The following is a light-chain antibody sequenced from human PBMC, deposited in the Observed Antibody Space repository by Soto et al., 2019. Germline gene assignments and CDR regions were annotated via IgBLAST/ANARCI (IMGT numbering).Light chain of an antibody. CDR3: QQYGSSPNT. J-gene: IGKJ2*01. CDR1: QSVRSSY. CDR2: GAS. V-gene: IGKV3-20*01. Sequence: EIVLTQSPGTLSLSPGERATLSCRASQSVRSSYLAWYQQKPGQAPRLLIYGASSRATGLPDRFRGSGSGTDFTLTISRLEPDDFAVYYCQQYGSSPNTFGQGTKLEIK.